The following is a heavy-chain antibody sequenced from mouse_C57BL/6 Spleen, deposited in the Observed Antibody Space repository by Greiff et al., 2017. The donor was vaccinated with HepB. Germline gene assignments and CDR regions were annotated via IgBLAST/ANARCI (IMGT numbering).Heavy chain of an antibody. CDR3: ASSNWEGYAMDY. V-gene: IGHV1-66*01. Sequence: VQLQQSGPELVKPGASVKISCKASGYSFTSYYIHWVKQRPGQGLEWIGWIYPGSGNTKYNEKFKGKATLTADTSSSTAYMQLSSLTAEDSAVYYCASSNWEGYAMDYWGQGTSVTVSS. D-gene: IGHD4-1*01. J-gene: IGHJ4*01. CDR1: GYSFTSYY. CDR2: IYPGSGNT.